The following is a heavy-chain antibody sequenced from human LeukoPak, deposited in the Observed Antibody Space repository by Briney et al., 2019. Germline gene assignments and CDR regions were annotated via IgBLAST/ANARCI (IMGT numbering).Heavy chain of an antibody. Sequence: GGSLRLSCTTSGFTFGDYAMTWVRQAPGKGLEWVGFIRSKAYGGTTEYAASVKGRFTISRDDSKSIAYLQVNSLKTEDTAVYYCTRPRRIAVAGSFYYYYYMDVWGKGTTVTVSS. D-gene: IGHD6-19*01. V-gene: IGHV3-49*04. CDR3: TRPRRIAVAGSFYYYYYMDV. CDR1: GFTFGDYA. J-gene: IGHJ6*03. CDR2: IRSKAYGGTT.